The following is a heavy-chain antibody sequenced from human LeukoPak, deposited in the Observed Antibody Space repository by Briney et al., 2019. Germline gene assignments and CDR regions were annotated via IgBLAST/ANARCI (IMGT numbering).Heavy chain of an antibody. D-gene: IGHD5-18*01. CDR3: AKEDDDTAFLN. J-gene: IGHJ4*02. CDR2: ISYDGSNK. CDR1: GFTVGSNY. V-gene: IGHV3-30*18. Sequence: GGSLRLSCAASGFTVGSNYMSWVRQAPGKGLEWVAVISYDGSNKYYADSVKGRFTISRDNSKNTLYLQMNSLRAEDTAVYYCAKEDDDTAFLNWGQGTLVTVSS.